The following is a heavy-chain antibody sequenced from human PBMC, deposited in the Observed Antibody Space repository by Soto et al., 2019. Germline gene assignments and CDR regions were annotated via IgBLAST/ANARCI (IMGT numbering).Heavy chain of an antibody. V-gene: IGHV4-30-4*01. D-gene: IGHD6-13*01. CDR3: ARQRGGSSWYYYYYGMDV. Sequence: PSETLSLTCTVSGDSINSRDYYWGWIRQPPGKGLEWIGYIYYSGSAYYNPSLRSRVTISLDTSKNQFSLEVRSVTAADTAVYYCARQRGGSSWYYYYYGMDVWGQGTTVTVSS. J-gene: IGHJ6*02. CDR2: IYYSGSA. CDR1: GDSINSRDYY.